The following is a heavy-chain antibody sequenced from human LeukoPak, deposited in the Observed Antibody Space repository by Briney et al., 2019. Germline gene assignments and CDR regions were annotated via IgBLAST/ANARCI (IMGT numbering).Heavy chain of an antibody. D-gene: IGHD1-1*01. CDR3: ANNWNMDY. Sequence: GGSLRLSCAASGFTFSSYGMHWVRQAPGKGLEWVAVISYDGSNKYYADSVKGRFTISRDNSENTVYLQMNSLRADDTAVYYCANNWNMDYWGQGTLVTVSS. V-gene: IGHV3-30*18. J-gene: IGHJ4*02. CDR2: ISYDGSNK. CDR1: GFTFSSYG.